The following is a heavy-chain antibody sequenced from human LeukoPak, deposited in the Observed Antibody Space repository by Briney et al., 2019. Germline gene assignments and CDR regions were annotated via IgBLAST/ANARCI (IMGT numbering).Heavy chain of an antibody. V-gene: IGHV3-53*01. CDR2: IYSGGST. CDR3: ARGRYSSGSQYYFDY. CDR1: GFTVSSNY. Sequence: GGSLRLSCAASGFTVSSNYMSWVRQAPGKGLEWVSVIYSGGSTYYADSVKGRFTISRDNSKNTLYLQMNSLRAEDTAVYYCARGRYSSGSQYYFDYWGQGILVTVSS. J-gene: IGHJ4*02. D-gene: IGHD3-22*01.